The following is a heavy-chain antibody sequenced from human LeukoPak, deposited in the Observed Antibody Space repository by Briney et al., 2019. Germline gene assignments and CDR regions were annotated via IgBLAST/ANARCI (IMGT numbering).Heavy chain of an antibody. CDR3: ARESYYGSGSYYNLVGDYYYYGMDV. Sequence: SETLSLTCTVSGGSISSYYWSWIRQPPGKGLEWIGYIYYSGSTNYNPSLKSRVTISVDTSKNQFSLKLSSVTAADTAVYYCARESYYGSGSYYNLVGDYYYYGMDVWGQGTTVTVSS. V-gene: IGHV4-59*01. CDR2: IYYSGST. CDR1: GGSISSYY. J-gene: IGHJ6*02. D-gene: IGHD3-10*01.